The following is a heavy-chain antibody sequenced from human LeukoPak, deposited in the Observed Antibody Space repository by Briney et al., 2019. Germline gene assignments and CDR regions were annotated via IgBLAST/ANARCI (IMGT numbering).Heavy chain of an antibody. CDR1: GGSFSGYY. CDR3: ARDRCGGDCYTLGWYFDL. Sequence: SETLSLTCAVYGGSFSGYYWSWIRQPPGKGLEWIGEINHRGNSNYNPSLKSRVTISVDTSKNQFSLKLSSVTAADTAVYYCARDRCGGDCYTLGWYFDLWGRGTLVTVSS. D-gene: IGHD2-21*02. J-gene: IGHJ2*01. CDR2: INHRGNS. V-gene: IGHV4-34*01.